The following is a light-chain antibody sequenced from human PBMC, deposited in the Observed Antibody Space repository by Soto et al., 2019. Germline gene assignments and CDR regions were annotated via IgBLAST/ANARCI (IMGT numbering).Light chain of an antibody. CDR3: QQYGVSPLT. CDR1: ESLITKA. Sequence: EIVLTQSPGTLSLSPGETATVSCRATESLITKALAWYQQKPGQAPRLLIYGAFTRDAAIPDRFNGSGSGTDVALTISRLELEDSAVYYCQQYGVSPLTFGPGTKVEIK. V-gene: IGKV3-20*01. J-gene: IGKJ3*01. CDR2: GAF.